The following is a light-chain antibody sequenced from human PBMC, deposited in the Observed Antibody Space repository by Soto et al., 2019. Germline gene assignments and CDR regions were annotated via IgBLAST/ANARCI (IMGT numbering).Light chain of an antibody. V-gene: IGKV3-20*01. CDR1: QSVSSSF. CDR3: QQYESSPLT. CDR2: RAS. J-gene: IGKJ4*01. Sequence: EIVLTQSPDTLSLSPGERATVSCRASQSVSSSFLAWYHQKPGQAPRLLIYRASSRATGIPDRFTGSGSGTDLTLTISRLESEDFAVYYCQQYESSPLTFGGGTKVEIK.